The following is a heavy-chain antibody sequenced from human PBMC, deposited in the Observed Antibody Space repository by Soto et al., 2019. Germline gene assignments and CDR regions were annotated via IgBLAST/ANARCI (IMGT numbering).Heavy chain of an antibody. CDR3: AKTIGLRLGELSPDN. Sequence: QVQLVESGGGVVQPGGSLRLSCAASGFNLNNYGIHWVRQAPGKGLEWVAFTSFDGRKQFYPDSLQGRFTISRDNSKNTVYLQMSSLRPEDTAVYYCAKTIGLRLGELSPDNWGQVTLVTVSS. D-gene: IGHD3-16*02. V-gene: IGHV3-30*18. J-gene: IGHJ4*02. CDR2: TSFDGRKQ. CDR1: GFNLNNYG.